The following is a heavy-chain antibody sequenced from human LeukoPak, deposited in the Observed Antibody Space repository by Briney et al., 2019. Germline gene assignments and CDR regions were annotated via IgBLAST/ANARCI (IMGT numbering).Heavy chain of an antibody. Sequence: SETLTLTCTVSRDSLSSSSYYWGWIRQPPGKGLEWIGSIYYSGSTYYNPSLKSRVTISVDTSKNQFSLKLSSVTAADTAVYYCARGQVIGYYFDYWGQGTLVTVSS. CDR2: IYYSGST. D-gene: IGHD3-10*01. CDR1: RDSLSSSSYY. V-gene: IGHV4-39*01. J-gene: IGHJ4*02. CDR3: ARGQVIGYYFDY.